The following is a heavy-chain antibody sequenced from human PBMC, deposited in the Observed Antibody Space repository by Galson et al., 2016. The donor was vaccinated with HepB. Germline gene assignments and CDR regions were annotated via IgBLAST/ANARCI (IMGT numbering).Heavy chain of an antibody. D-gene: IGHD3-9*01. Sequence: SVKVSCKASGGTFSKCPVAWVRQAPGQGLEWMGGINPISGTTKYAQKFQGRVTITADKSTSTAYMEVNNLRSEDTAVYFCARGRYETLTGYYKVVYYDMDVWGQGTLVTVSA. CDR1: GGTFSKCP. CDR2: INPISGTT. V-gene: IGHV1-69*06. CDR3: ARGRYETLTGYYKVVYYDMDV. J-gene: IGHJ4*02.